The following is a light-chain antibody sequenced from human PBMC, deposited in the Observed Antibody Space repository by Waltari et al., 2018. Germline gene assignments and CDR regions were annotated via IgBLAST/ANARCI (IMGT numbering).Light chain of an antibody. CDR3: QSTDRRGTSVV. Sequence: SSQLTQPPSVSVSPGQTARITCFGDTSSHQTIHWYQQKPGQAPVLGIYKYTERAFGNPDRCSGSNSCATVTLTISGVQAEDEADLYCQSTDRRGTSVVFGGGTRLTVL. J-gene: IGLJ2*01. V-gene: IGLV3-25*03. CDR1: TSSHQT. CDR2: KYT.